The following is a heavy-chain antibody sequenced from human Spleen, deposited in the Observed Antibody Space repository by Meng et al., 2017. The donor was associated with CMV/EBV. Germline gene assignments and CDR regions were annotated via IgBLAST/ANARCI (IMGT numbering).Heavy chain of an antibody. CDR2: IHHSGST. D-gene: IGHD2-2*01. CDR1: GGSVSSGSYY. J-gene: IGHJ5*02. V-gene: IGHV4-61*01. Sequence: SETLSLTCTVSGGSVSSGSYYWSWIRQPPGKGLEWVGHIHHSGSTNYNPSLKSRVTTSVDTSKNQFSLNLSFVTTADTAVYYCARDYIPMGPYCSNTNCYNWFDPWGQGILVTVSS. CDR3: ARDYIPMGPYCSNTNCYNWFDP.